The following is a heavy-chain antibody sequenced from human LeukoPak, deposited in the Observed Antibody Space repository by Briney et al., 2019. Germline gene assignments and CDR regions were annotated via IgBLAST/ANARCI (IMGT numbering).Heavy chain of an antibody. D-gene: IGHD3-10*01. J-gene: IGHJ6*03. CDR3: AKVRHGSGRPPGDYYYYMDV. CDR1: GFTFSSYA. CDR2: ISGSGGST. Sequence: GGSLRLSCAASGFTFSSYAMSWVRQVPGKGLEWVSAISGSGGSTYYADSVKGRFTISRDNSKNTLYLQMNSLRAEDTAVYYCAKVRHGSGRPPGDYYYYMDVWGKGTTVTVSS. V-gene: IGHV3-23*01.